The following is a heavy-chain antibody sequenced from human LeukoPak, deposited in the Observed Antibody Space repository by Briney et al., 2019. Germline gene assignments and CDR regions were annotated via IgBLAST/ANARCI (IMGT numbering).Heavy chain of an antibody. D-gene: IGHD6-19*01. CDR1: GGSISGYY. Sequence: PSETLSLTCTVSGGSISGYYWSWTRQPPGKGLECIGYISYSGSTYYNTSLKSRLTISVDTSKNQFSLKLNSVTAADTAVYYCARLIAVAGTLSFFDYWGQGILVTVSS. CDR3: ARLIAVAGTLSFFDY. V-gene: IGHV4-59*08. CDR2: ISYSGST. J-gene: IGHJ4*02.